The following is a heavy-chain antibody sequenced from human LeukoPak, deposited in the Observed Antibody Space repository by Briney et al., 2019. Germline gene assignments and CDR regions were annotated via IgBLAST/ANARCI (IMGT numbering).Heavy chain of an antibody. CDR2: IYTSGST. V-gene: IGHV4-4*07. D-gene: IGHD1-26*01. J-gene: IGHJ6*03. Sequence: SETLSLTCNVSGASIRSFYWSWIRQPAGKGLEWIGRIYTSGSTNYNPSLKSRVTMSVDTSKKQFSLKLSSVTAADTAVYYCARVRGSSGSYEYYHYMDVWGKGTTVTISS. CDR3: ARVRGSSGSYEYYHYMDV. CDR1: GASIRSFY.